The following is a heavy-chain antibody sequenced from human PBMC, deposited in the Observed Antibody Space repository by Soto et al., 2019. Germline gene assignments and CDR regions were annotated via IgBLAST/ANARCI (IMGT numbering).Heavy chain of an antibody. CDR1: GYTFTSYA. CDR2: INAGNGNT. J-gene: IGHJ4*02. V-gene: IGHV1-3*01. CDR3: SRDRTTMIRGVINDLDY. D-gene: IGHD3-10*01. Sequence: QVQLVQSGAEVSKPGASVRVSCKASGYTFTSYAMHWVRQAPGQRLEWMGWINAGNGNTKYSQKFQGRVTITRDTSESSAYMDLSSLRSEDTAVYYCSRDRTTMIRGVINDLDYWGQGTLVTVSS.